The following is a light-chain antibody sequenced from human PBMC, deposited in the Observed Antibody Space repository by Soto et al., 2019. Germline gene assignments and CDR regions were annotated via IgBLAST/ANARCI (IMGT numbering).Light chain of an antibody. CDR3: QQSSSTVLT. CDR2: AAS. Sequence: DIRMTQYPSSLSASVGDRVTITCRASQSISSYLNWYQQKPGKAPKLLIYAASSLQGGVPSRFSGSGSGTDVTLTIRSLQREDFACYSCQQSSSTVLTFGGGTKVELK. V-gene: IGKV1-39*01. J-gene: IGKJ4*01. CDR1: QSISSY.